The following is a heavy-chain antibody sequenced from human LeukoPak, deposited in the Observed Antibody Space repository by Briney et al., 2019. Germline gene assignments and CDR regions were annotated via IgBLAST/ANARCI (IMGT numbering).Heavy chain of an antibody. D-gene: IGHD2-21*02. Sequence: GGSLRLSCAASGFTFSTYWIHWVRQAPGKGLVWVSRINSDGSSTSYADSVKGRFTISRDNAKNTLYLQMNSLRAEDTAVYYCARDMAYCGGDCRSWFDPWGQGTLVTVSS. CDR3: ARDMAYCGGDCRSWFDP. CDR2: INSDGSST. J-gene: IGHJ5*02. CDR1: GFTFSTYW. V-gene: IGHV3-74*01.